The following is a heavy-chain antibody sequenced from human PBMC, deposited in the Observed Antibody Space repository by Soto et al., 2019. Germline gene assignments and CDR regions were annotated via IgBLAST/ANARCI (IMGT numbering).Heavy chain of an antibody. D-gene: IGHD6-6*01. J-gene: IGHJ6*02. CDR3: ARDYIRYSSPSSYYYYGMDV. V-gene: IGHV1-18*01. Sequence: ASVKVSCKASGYTFTSYGISWVRQAPGQGLEWMGWISAYNGNTNYAQKLQGRVTMTTDTSTSTAYMELRSLRSDDTAVYYCARDYIRYSSPSSYYYYGMDVWGQGTTVTVSS. CDR1: GYTFTSYG. CDR2: ISAYNGNT.